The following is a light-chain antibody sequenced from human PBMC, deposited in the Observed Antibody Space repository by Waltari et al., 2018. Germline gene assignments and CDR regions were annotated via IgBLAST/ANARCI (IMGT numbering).Light chain of an antibody. CDR3: QQYNDYYS. V-gene: IGKV3-15*01. J-gene: IGKJ2*01. Sequence: IVMTQSPATLSLSPGEGATLSCRASQSIATNLAWYQQKPGQGPRLLISEASTRVAGIPARFSGRGSGTEFTLTISSLQSEDFAVYYCQQYNDYYSFGQGTRLEIK. CDR2: EAS. CDR1: QSIATN.